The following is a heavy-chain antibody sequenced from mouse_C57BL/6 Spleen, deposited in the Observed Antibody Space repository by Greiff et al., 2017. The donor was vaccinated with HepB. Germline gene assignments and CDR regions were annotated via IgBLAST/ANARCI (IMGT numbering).Heavy chain of an antibody. CDR3: ARGGYGYGFDY. Sequence: VQLQQPGAELVRPGSSVKLSCKASGYTFTSYWMDWVKQRPGQGLEWIGNIYPSDSETHYNQKFKDKATLTVDKSSSTAYMQLSSLTSEDSAVYYCARGGYGYGFDYWGQGTTLTVSS. D-gene: IGHD2-2*01. CDR1: GYTFTSYW. J-gene: IGHJ2*01. V-gene: IGHV1-61*01. CDR2: IYPSDSET.